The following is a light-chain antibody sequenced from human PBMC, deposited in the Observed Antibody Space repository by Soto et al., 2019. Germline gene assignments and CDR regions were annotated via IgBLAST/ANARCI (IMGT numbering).Light chain of an antibody. CDR2: GAS. CDR3: QQYNNWPPFT. V-gene: IGKV3-15*01. J-gene: IGKJ3*01. CDR1: QSVSRS. Sequence: EIVMTQSPATLSVSPGESVTLSCRASQSVSRSLAWYQQKPGQAPRLLIYGASTRATGIPARFSGSGSGTEFTLTISSLQSEDFAVYYCQQYNNWPPFTFGPGTKVDIK.